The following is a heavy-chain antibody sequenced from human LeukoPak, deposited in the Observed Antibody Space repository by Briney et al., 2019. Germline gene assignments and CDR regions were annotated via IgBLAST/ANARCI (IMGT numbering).Heavy chain of an antibody. CDR2: IYYSGPT. Sequence: PSETLSLTCTVSGGSVSSGSYYWTWIRQPPGKGLEGVGYIYYSGPTNYNPSLKSRVTISVDTSKNQFSLKLGSVTAADTAVYYCARVCIAVASPFFDYWGQGTLVTVSS. CDR3: ARVCIAVASPFFDY. CDR1: GGSVSSGSYY. J-gene: IGHJ4*02. V-gene: IGHV4-61*01. D-gene: IGHD6-19*01.